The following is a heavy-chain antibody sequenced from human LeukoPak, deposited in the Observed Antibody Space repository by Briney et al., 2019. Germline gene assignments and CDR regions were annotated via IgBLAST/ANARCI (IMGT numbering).Heavy chain of an antibody. Sequence: SVKVSCKASGYTFSNYYLHWVRQAPGQGLEWMGGIIPIFGTANYAQKFQGRVTITADKSTSTAYMELSSLRSEDTAVYYCARVGWSYGDYRYYYYYMDVWGKGTTVTVSS. J-gene: IGHJ6*03. CDR2: IIPIFGTA. V-gene: IGHV1-69*06. CDR3: ARVGWSYGDYRYYYYYMDV. D-gene: IGHD4-17*01. CDR1: GYTFSNYY.